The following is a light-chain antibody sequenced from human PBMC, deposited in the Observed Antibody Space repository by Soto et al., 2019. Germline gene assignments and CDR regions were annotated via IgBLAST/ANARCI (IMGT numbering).Light chain of an antibody. J-gene: IGKJ1*01. Sequence: EMVMTQAPGAPSLSPGERGTLSWRASQSVSSYLAWYQQKPGQAPRLLISDASDRATGIPDRFSGSGSGTDFTLTISRLAPEDFAVYYCQQYEDSPVTFGQGTKVDIK. V-gene: IGKV3-20*01. CDR1: QSVSSY. CDR3: QQYEDSPVT. CDR2: DAS.